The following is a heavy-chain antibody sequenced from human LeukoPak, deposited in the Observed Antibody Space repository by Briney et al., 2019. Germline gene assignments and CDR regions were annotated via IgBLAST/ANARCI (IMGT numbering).Heavy chain of an antibody. D-gene: IGHD4-17*01. CDR3: TRDALYGDPSYYYMDV. J-gene: IGHJ6*03. CDR2: IKQDGSDI. Sequence: GGSLRLSCAASGFTFNGFWMSWVRQAPGKGLEWVANIKQDGSDIYYLGSVRGRFTISRDNAMSSLYLQMNSLRAEDTAVYYCTRDALYGDPSYYYMDVWGKGTTVTVSS. V-gene: IGHV3-7*01. CDR1: GFTFNGFW.